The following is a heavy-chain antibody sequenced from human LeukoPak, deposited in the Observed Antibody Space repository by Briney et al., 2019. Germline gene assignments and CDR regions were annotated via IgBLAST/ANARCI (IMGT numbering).Heavy chain of an antibody. V-gene: IGHV3-7*01. D-gene: IGHD2-2*02. CDR3: ARDRVPHCSSTSCYMIDY. Sequence: PGGSLGLSCAASGFTFSSYWMNWVRQAPGKGLEWVANIKQDGSEKYYVDSVKGRFTISRDNAKKSLYLQMNSLRDEDTAVYYCARDRVPHCSSTSCYMIDYWGQGTLVTVSS. J-gene: IGHJ4*02. CDR2: IKQDGSEK. CDR1: GFTFSSYW.